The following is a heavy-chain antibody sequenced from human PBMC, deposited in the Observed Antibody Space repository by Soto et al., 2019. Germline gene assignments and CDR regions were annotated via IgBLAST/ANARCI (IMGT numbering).Heavy chain of an antibody. J-gene: IGHJ6*02. CDR3: ARGGYYYYGMDV. CDR2: IYYSEST. V-gene: IGHV4-30-2*01. Sequence: SETLSLTCAVSRGSISSGGYSWSWIRQPPGKGLEWIGFIYYSESTYYNPALKSRVTISVDRSKNQFSLKLSSVTAADTAVYYCARGGYYYYGMDVWGQGTTVTVSS. CDR1: RGSISSGGYS.